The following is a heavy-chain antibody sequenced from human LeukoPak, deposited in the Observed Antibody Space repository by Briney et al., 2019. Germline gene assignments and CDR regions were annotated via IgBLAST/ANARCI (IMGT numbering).Heavy chain of an antibody. J-gene: IGHJ4*02. CDR2: ISSSSSYI. Sequence: GGSLRLSCAASGFTFSSYSMNWVRQAPGKGLEWVSSISSSSSYIYYADSVKGRFTISRDNAKNSLYLQMNSLRAEDTAVYHCAREVVPASYDYWGQGILVTVSS. CDR3: AREVVPASYDY. D-gene: IGHD2-2*01. CDR1: GFTFSSYS. V-gene: IGHV3-21*01.